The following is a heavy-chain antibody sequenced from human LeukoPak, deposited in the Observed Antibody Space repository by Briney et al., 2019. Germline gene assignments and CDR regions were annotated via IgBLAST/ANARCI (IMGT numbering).Heavy chain of an antibody. D-gene: IGHD2-2*01. J-gene: IGHJ5*02. CDR2: ISWNSGSI. CDR1: GFTFDDYA. V-gene: IGHV3-9*03. CDR3: AKAGCSSTSCYGNWFDP. Sequence: GRSLRLSCAASGFTFDDYAMHWVRQAPGKGLEGVSGISWNSGSIVYADSVKGRFTISRDNAKNSLYLQMNSLRAEDMALYYCAKAGCSSTSCYGNWFDPWGQGTLVTVSS.